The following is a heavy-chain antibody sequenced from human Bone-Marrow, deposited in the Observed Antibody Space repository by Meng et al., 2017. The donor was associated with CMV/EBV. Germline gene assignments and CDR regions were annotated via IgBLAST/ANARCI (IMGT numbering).Heavy chain of an antibody. D-gene: IGHD2-2*01. Sequence: ASVKVSCKASGYTFTGYYMHWVRQAPGQGLEWMGWINPNSGGTNYAQKLQGRVTMTRDTSISTAYMELSRLRSDDTAVYYCARDFTDIVVVPAAMGWFDPWGQGTLVTVSS. CDR2: INPNSGGT. J-gene: IGHJ5*02. CDR3: ARDFTDIVVVPAAMGWFDP. V-gene: IGHV1-2*02. CDR1: GYTFTGYY.